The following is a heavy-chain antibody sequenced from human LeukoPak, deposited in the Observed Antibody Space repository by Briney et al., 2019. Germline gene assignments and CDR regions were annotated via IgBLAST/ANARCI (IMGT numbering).Heavy chain of an antibody. D-gene: IGHD1-26*01. CDR1: GFTFSSYS. CDR3: ARIEYRGRWLDDS. CDR2: ISSSSSYI. V-gene: IGHV3-21*01. J-gene: IGHJ4*02. Sequence: PGGSLRLSCAASGFTFSSYSMNWVRQAPGKGLEWVSSISSSSSYIYYADSVKGRFTISRDNAKNSVYLQMNSLRAEDTAVYYCARIEYRGRWLDDSWGRGPLATASS.